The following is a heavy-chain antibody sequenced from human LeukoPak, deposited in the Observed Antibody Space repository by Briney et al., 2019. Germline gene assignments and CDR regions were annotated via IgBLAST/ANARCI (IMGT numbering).Heavy chain of an antibody. D-gene: IGHD3-10*01. CDR3: ASGTWTMVRGVIIMAPIDY. J-gene: IGHJ4*02. CDR1: GYTFTGYY. V-gene: IGHV1-2*02. CDR2: INPNSGGT. Sequence: RWASVKVSCKASGYTFTGYYLHWVRQAPGQGLEWMGWINPNSGGTNYAQKFQGRVTMTRDTSISTAYMELSRLRSDDTAVYYCASGTWTMVRGVIIMAPIDYWGQGTLVTVSS.